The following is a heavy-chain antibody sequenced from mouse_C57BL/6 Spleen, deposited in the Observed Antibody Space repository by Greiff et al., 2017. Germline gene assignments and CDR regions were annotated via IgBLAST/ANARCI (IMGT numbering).Heavy chain of an antibody. Sequence: VKLMESGAELARPGASVKLSCKASGYTFTSYGISWVKQRTGQGLEWIGEIYPRSGNTYYNEKFKGKATLTADKSSSTAYMELRSLTSEDSAVYFCARKGPTSNLDYWGQGTTLTVSS. CDR3: ARKGPTSNLDY. CDR1: GYTFTSYG. CDR2: IYPRSGNT. V-gene: IGHV1-81*01. D-gene: IGHD2-5*01. J-gene: IGHJ2*01.